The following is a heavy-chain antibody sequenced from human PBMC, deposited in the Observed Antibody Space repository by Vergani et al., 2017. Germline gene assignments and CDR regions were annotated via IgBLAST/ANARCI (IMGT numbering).Heavy chain of an antibody. CDR1: GFTFSSYA. CDR2: ISGSGGST. V-gene: IGHV3-23*01. D-gene: IGHD7-27*01. Sequence: EVQLLESGGGLVQPGGSLRLSCAASGFTFSSYAMSWVRQAPGKGLEWVSAISGSGGSTYYEDSVKGRFTISRDKSKNTLYLQMNSLRAEDTAVSYCAKLTAADRFDPWGQGTLVTVSS. J-gene: IGHJ5*02. CDR3: AKLTAADRFDP.